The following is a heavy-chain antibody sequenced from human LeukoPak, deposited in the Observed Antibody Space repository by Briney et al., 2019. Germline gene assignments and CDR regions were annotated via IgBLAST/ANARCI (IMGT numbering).Heavy chain of an antibody. V-gene: IGHV3-11*06. CDR3: ASLLLQSYSFDI. Sequence: PGGSLRLSCAASGFTFSDYYMSWIRQAPGKGLEWVSYISSSSSYTNYADSVKGRFTISRDNAKNPLYLQMNSLRAEDTAVYYCASLLLQSYSFDIWGQGTMVTVSS. D-gene: IGHD1-26*01. J-gene: IGHJ3*02. CDR2: ISSSSSYT. CDR1: GFTFSDYY.